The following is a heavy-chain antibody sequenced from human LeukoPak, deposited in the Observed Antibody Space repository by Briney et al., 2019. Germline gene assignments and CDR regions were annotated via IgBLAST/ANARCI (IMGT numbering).Heavy chain of an antibody. D-gene: IGHD1-20*01. CDR3: VSGNNCNY. Sequence: GGSLKLSCAASGFTFSSYNMNWVRQAPGKGLECVSYISSSSSTIYYADSVKGRFTISRDNAKNSLYLQMNSLRAEDTAVYYCVSGNNCNYWGQGTLVTVSS. J-gene: IGHJ4*02. CDR1: GFTFSSYN. CDR2: ISSSSSTI. V-gene: IGHV3-48*01.